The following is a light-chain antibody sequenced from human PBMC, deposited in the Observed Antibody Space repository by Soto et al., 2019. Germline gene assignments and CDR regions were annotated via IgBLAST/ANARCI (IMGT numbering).Light chain of an antibody. CDR3: QQYDNLPLS. CDR2: DAS. Sequence: DIPMTQSPSSLSASVVYGVTINCRASQRISNYLNWYQQKPGKAPKLLIYDASNLEAGVPSRFSGSGSGTEFTFTISSLQPEDIATYYCQQYDNLPLSFGPGTKVDIK. V-gene: IGKV1-33*01. J-gene: IGKJ3*01. CDR1: QRISNY.